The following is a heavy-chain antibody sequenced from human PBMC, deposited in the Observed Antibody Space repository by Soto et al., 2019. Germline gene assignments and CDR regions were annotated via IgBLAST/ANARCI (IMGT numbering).Heavy chain of an antibody. Sequence: SETLSLTCTVSGGSVSSGSYYWSWIRQPPGKGLEWIGYIYYSGSTNYNPSLKSRVTISVDTSKNQFSLKLSSVTAADTAVYYCARDRRAGASYEFWSGRPGSDLDVWGKGTTVTVSS. V-gene: IGHV4-61*01. CDR1: GGSVSSGSYY. CDR2: IYYSGST. J-gene: IGHJ6*04. CDR3: ARDRRAGASYEFWSGRPGSDLDV. D-gene: IGHD3-3*01.